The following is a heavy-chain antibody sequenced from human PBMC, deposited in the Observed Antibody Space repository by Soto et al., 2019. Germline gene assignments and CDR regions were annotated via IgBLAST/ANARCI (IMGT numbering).Heavy chain of an antibody. CDR3: ERHLYDSTGTLLG. J-gene: IGHJ4*02. CDR1: GFTVSSSY. CDR2: IHSGGST. Sequence: GGSLRLSCAASGFTVSSSYMSWVRQAPGKGLEWVSVIHSGGSTYYADSVKDRFSISRDNSKNTLYLQMNSLRAEDTAVYYCERHLYDSTGTLLGWSQGTLVTVSS. D-gene: IGHD3-22*01. V-gene: IGHV3-66*04.